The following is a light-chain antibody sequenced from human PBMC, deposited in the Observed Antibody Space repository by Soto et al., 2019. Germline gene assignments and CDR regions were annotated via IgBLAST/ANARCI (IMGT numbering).Light chain of an antibody. CDR3: QQYNNWPFS. CDR2: DVS. CDR1: QSVSSSY. J-gene: IGKJ5*01. Sequence: DIVIPQSACTLSLCRGERATLSWSASQSVSSSYLAWYQQKPGQAPRLLIHDVSTRATGVPARFSGTGSETDFTLTISGLQSEDSAVYFCQQYNNWPFSFGQGTRLEIK. V-gene: IGKV3-15*01.